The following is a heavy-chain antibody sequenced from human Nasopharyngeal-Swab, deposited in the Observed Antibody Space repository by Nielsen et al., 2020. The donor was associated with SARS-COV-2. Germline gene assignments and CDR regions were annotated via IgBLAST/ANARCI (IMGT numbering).Heavy chain of an antibody. D-gene: IGHD6-13*01. V-gene: IGHV4-34*01. J-gene: IGHJ5*01. CDR3: AEKGYTDNWYVY. CDR2: INNSGST. CDR1: GSFTGYY. Sequence: ESLKISCAVYGSFTGYYWTWIRQPPGKGLEWIGEINNSGSTHYNPSLKSRVTISVDTSKNQFSLKLSSVTAADTAVYYCAEKGYTDNWYVYFGQGTLVTVSS.